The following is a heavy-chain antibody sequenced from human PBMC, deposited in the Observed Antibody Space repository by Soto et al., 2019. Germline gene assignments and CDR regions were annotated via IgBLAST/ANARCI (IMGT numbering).Heavy chain of an antibody. D-gene: IGHD1-26*01. CDR1: GFTVSTNY. CDR2: MFYGGST. CDR3: ATTGMGLTLYYYYHGMDV. J-gene: IGHJ6*02. V-gene: IGHV3-66*01. Sequence: EVQLVESGGGLVQPGGSLRLSCAASGFTVSTNYMTWVRQAPGKGLEWVSVMFYGGSTYYAASVKGRFTISRDDSKTALYLLLNSLRAEDTAVYYRATTGMGLTLYYYYHGMDVWGQGTTVTVSS.